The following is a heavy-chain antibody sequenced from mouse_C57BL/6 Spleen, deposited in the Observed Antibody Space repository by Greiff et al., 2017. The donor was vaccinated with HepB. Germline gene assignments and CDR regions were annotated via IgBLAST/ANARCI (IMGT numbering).Heavy chain of an antibody. D-gene: IGHD1-1*01. V-gene: IGHV1-18*01. J-gene: IGHJ2*01. CDR3: ARGVYYGSSPYYFDY. CDR1: GYTFTDYN. CDR2: INPNNGGT. Sequence: VQLKESGPELVKPGASVKIPCKASGYTFTDYNMDWVKQSHGKSLEWIGDINPNNGGTIYNQKFKGKATLTVDKSSSTAYMELRSLTSEDTAVYYCARGVYYGSSPYYFDYWGQGTTLTVSS.